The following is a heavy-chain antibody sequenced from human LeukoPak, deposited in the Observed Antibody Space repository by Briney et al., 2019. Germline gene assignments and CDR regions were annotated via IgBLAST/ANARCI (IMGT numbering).Heavy chain of an antibody. D-gene: IGHD2-2*01. Sequence: PSETLSLTCAVYGGSFSGYYWSWIRQPPGKGLEWIGEINHSGSTNYNPSLKSRVTISVDTSKNQFSLKLSSVTAADTAVYYCAREAVPAALDYWGQGTLVTVSS. CDR3: AREAVPAALDY. J-gene: IGHJ4*02. CDR2: INHSGST. V-gene: IGHV4-34*09. CDR1: GGSFSGYY.